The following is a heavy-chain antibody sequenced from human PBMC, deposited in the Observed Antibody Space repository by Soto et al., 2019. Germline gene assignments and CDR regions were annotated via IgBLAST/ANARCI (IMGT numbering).Heavy chain of an antibody. D-gene: IGHD3-22*01. J-gene: IGHJ4*02. V-gene: IGHV4-4*07. Sequence: QVQLQESGPGVVRPSETLSLTCSVSGSSFTGDYWSWIRQPAGKGLEWIGRVVGNGAGTPIYNSALKNRITMSVDSSKTQFSLKLTSVTAADTAIYYCARDLPPYDRRRQSAGAFEDWGQGTLVTVSS. CDR3: ARDLPPYDRRRQSAGAFED. CDR1: GSSFTGDY. CDR2: VVGNGAGTP.